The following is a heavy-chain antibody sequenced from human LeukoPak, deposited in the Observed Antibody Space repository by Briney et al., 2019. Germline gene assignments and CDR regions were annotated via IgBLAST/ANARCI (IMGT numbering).Heavy chain of an antibody. J-gene: IGHJ4*02. CDR2: IGSGSGFI. V-gene: IGHV3-21*01. D-gene: IGHD3-10*01. CDR3: ARVAGESRDY. Sequence: GGSLGLSCAVSGFTFSRYTMNWVRQAPGKGLEWVSSIGSGSGFIFSADSVKGRFTISRDNTKNSLYLQMNSLRVEDTAVYYCARVAGESRDYWGQGTLVTVSS. CDR1: GFTFSRYT.